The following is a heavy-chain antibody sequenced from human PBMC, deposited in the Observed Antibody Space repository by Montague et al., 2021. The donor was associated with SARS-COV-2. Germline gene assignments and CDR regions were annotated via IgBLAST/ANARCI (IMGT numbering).Heavy chain of an antibody. CDR2: VYPSGNT. D-gene: IGHD3-10*01. CDR1: GAPVTTGHYY. J-gene: IGHJ6*02. V-gene: IGHV4-61*02. Sequence: TLSLTCTVSGAPVTTGHYYWSWIRQPAGKGLEWIGRVYPSGNTNYNPSLRSRVSISVDMSKNQIPLKLSSVTVADTAVYYCARVRGAALYFGEVGYYGMVVWGQGTTVTVSS. CDR3: ARVRGAALYFGEVGYYGMVV.